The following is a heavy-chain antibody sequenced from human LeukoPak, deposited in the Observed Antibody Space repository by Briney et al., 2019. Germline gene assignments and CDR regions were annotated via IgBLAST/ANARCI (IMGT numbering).Heavy chain of an antibody. CDR1: GFTFSSFS. CDR2: IIVSGAT. J-gene: IGHJ4*02. D-gene: IGHD6-25*01. CDR3: AKGSVGNADFAS. V-gene: IGHV3-23*01. Sequence: GGSLRLSCAASGFTFSSFSMTWVRQAPGKGLEWASGIIVSGATYYADSVKGRFTISRDSFRGMLFLQMDSLRVEDTAVNFCAKGSVGNADFASWGQGALVTVSS.